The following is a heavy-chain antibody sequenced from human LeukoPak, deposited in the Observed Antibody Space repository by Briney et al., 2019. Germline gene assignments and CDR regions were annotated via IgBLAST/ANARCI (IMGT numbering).Heavy chain of an antibody. D-gene: IGHD6-13*01. CDR1: GYTFTGYY. CDR2: INPNSGGT. J-gene: IGHJ6*03. Sequence: ASVKVSCKASGYTFTGYYMHWVRQAPGQGLEWMGWINPNSGGTNYAQKFQGRVTMTTDTSTSTAYMELRSLRSDDTAVYYCARVLYSSSFYYYYYMDVWGKGTTVTISS. V-gene: IGHV1-2*02. CDR3: ARVLYSSSFYYYYYMDV.